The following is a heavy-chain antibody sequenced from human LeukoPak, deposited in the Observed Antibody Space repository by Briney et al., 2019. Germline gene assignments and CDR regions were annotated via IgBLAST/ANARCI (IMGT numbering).Heavy chain of an antibody. V-gene: IGHV1-46*01. CDR3: AREGPQIYYFDT. Sequence: ASVKVSCKTSGYTFTSYHMHWVRQAPGRGLEWMGIIRASDDRTLYAQKFQGRLTVTRDTSTSTVYPELSSLRSEDTAVYYCAREGPQIYYFDTWGQGTLVTVSS. J-gene: IGHJ4*02. CDR2: IRASDDRT. D-gene: IGHD2/OR15-2a*01. CDR1: GYTFTSYH.